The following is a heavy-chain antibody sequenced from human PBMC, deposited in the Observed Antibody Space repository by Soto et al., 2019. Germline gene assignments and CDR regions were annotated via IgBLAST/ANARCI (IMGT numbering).Heavy chain of an antibody. D-gene: IGHD3-22*01. CDR2: IYYSGST. CDR1: GASISTYY. Sequence: QVQLQESGPGLVKPSETLSLTCTVSGASISTYYWSWIRQPPGKGLEWIGYIYYSGSTNYNPSLXGXVXRXVDTSKNQFSLKLSSVTAADTAVYYCARSRGGYFDYWGQGTLVTVSS. V-gene: IGHV4-59*01. CDR3: ARSRGGYFDY. J-gene: IGHJ4*02.